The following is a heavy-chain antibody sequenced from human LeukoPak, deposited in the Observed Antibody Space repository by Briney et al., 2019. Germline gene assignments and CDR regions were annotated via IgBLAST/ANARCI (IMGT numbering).Heavy chain of an antibody. V-gene: IGHV4-59*08. Sequence: PSETLSLTRTVSGGSISSYYWSWIRQPPGKGLEWIGYIYYSGSTNYNPPLKSRVTISVDTSKNQFSLKLSSVTAADTAVYYCARHVEARGYFQHWGQGTLVTVSS. J-gene: IGHJ1*01. D-gene: IGHD2-21*01. CDR3: ARHVEARGYFQH. CDR1: GGSISSYY. CDR2: IYYSGST.